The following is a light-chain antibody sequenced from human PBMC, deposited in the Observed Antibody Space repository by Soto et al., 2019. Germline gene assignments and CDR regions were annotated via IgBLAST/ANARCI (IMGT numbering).Light chain of an antibody. V-gene: IGKV3-15*01. CDR3: QQYDIWPFA. CDR2: GAS. CDR1: QSVRTK. Sequence: MTTQSPGSLSVSPGERATLSCRASQSVRTKVAWYQQRPGQAPRLLIYGASSRATGIPARFSGSGSGTEFTLTISSLQSEDFAVYYCQQYDIWPFAFGPGTKVDIK. J-gene: IGKJ3*01.